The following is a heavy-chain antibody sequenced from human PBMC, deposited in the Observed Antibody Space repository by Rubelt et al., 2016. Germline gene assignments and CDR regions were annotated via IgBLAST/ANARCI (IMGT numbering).Heavy chain of an antibody. CDR2: ISGSGGRT. D-gene: IGHD3-22*01. V-gene: IGHV3-23*04. Sequence: EVQLVESGGGLVQPGGSLRLSCAASGFIFSSYAMNWVRQAPGKGLEWVSGISGSGGRTLYADSMKGRFTISRDNSKNMLFLEMNTLRTEDTAVYYCTRDADYLESNIHYDAFDIWGQGTTVTVSS. CDR3: TRDADYLESNIHYDAFDI. CDR1: GFIFSSYA. J-gene: IGHJ3*02.